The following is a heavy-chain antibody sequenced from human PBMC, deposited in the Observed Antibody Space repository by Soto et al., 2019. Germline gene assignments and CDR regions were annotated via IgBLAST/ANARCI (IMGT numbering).Heavy chain of an antibody. CDR3: ARVSRSGGWGY. CDR2: INPNSGGT. V-gene: IGHV1-2*02. D-gene: IGHD6-19*01. Sequence: GASVKVSCKASGYTFTGYYMHWVRQAPGQGLEWMGWINPNSGGTSYADSVKGRFTISRDNAKNTLYLQMNSLRAEETAVYYCARVSRSGGWGYWGQGTLVTVSS. J-gene: IGHJ4*02. CDR1: GYTFTGYY.